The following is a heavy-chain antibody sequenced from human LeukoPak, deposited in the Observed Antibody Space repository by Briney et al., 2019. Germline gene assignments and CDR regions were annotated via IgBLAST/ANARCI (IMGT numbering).Heavy chain of an antibody. CDR2: IWYDGSNE. CDR3: ARDSPLTAGPFDP. Sequence: GGPLRLSCVASGITFSSFGMHWVRQAPGKGLEWVAFIWYDGSNEYYADSVKGRFTIFRDNSKNTLYLQMNSLRGDDTAVYYCARDSPLTAGPFDPWGQGTLVTVSS. V-gene: IGHV3-33*01. J-gene: IGHJ5*02. D-gene: IGHD7-27*01. CDR1: GITFSSFG.